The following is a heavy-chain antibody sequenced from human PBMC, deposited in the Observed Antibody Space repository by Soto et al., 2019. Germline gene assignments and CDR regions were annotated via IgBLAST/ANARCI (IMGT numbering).Heavy chain of an antibody. CDR1: GGTFSSYT. D-gene: IGHD2-2*01. CDR3: XRXXDIVVVXAATHYGMDV. V-gene: IGHV1-69*02. CDR2: IIPILGIA. Sequence: QVQLVQSGAEVKKPGSSVKVSCKASGGTFSSYTISWVRQAPGQGLEWMGRIIPILGIANYAQKFQGRVTITADKSTSTAYMXLSSLRXXXXXVXXCXRXXDIVVVXAATHYGMDVWGQGTTVTVSS. J-gene: IGHJ6*02.